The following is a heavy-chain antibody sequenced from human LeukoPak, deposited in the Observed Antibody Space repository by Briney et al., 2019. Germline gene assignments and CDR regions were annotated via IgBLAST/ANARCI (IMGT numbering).Heavy chain of an antibody. CDR1: GFTYGTYA. D-gene: IGHD4-17*01. CDR3: ARGLTTAPNWFDP. J-gene: IGHJ5*02. CDR2: ISDNGAAT. V-gene: IGHV3-23*01. Sequence: GGSLRLSCAASGFTYGTYAVSWVRQAPGKGLDWDSAISDNGAATYYADSVRGRFTVSRDNSINTVYLQMNSLRAEDTAVYYCARGLTTAPNWFDPWGPGTLVTVSS.